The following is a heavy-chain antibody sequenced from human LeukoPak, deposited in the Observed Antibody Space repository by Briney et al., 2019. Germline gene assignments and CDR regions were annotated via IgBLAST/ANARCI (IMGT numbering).Heavy chain of an antibody. J-gene: IGHJ4*02. CDR3: AKADSSGYYGRGNYFDY. CDR1: GFTFDDYA. CDR2: ISWNSGSI. D-gene: IGHD3-22*01. Sequence: SLRLSCAASGFTFDDYAMHWVRQAPGKGLEWVSGISWNSGSIGYADSVKGRFTTSRDNAKNSLYLQMNSLRAEDMALYYCAKADSSGYYGRGNYFDYWGQGTLVTVSS. V-gene: IGHV3-9*03.